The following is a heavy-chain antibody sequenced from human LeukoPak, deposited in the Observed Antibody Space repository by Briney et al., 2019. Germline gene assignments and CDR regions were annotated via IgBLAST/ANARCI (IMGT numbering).Heavy chain of an antibody. V-gene: IGHV3-30*02. D-gene: IGHD4-17*01. J-gene: IGHJ4*02. CDR1: GFTFGDYA. CDR2: IRYDGSNK. Sequence: GGSLRLSCTASGFTFGDYAMSWVRQAPGKGLEWVAFIRYDGSNKYYADSVKGRFTISRDNSKNTLYLQMNSLRAEDTAVYYCAKEYGDYFDYWGQGTLVTVSS. CDR3: AKEYGDYFDY.